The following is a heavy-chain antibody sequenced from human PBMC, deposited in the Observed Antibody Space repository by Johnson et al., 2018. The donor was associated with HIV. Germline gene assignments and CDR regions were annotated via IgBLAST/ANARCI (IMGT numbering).Heavy chain of an antibody. CDR2: ISWDGGSS. CDR1: GFTFDNYA. D-gene: IGHD3-3*01. V-gene: IGHV3-43D*03. J-gene: IGHJ3*02. Sequence: VQLVESGGVMVQPGGSLRLSCAVSGFTFDNYAMHWVRQAPGKGLEWVSLISWDGGSSHYADSVQGRFTISRDNTKNSLYLQMNSLRAEDTAVYYCAKQLYDLNYDFWSGYPIWGQGTMVTVSS. CDR3: AKQLYDLNYDFWSGYPI.